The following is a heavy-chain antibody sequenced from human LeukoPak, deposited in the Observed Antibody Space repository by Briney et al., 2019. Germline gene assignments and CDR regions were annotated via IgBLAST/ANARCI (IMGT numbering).Heavy chain of an antibody. V-gene: IGHV4-39*07. CDR3: ARDVVGGDYYYMDV. CDR2: IYYSGST. J-gene: IGHJ6*03. D-gene: IGHD3-10*01. CDR1: GGSISSSSYY. Sequence: PSETLSLTCTVSGGSISSSSYYWGWIRQPPGEGLEWIGSIYYSGSTYYNPSLKSRVTISVDTSKNQFSLKLSSVTAADTAVYYCARDVVGGDYYYMDVWGKGTTVTVSS.